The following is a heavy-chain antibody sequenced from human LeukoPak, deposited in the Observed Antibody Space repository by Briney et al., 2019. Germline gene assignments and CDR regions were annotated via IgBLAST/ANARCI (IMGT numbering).Heavy chain of an antibody. V-gene: IGHV3-23*01. CDR2: ISGSGDST. Sequence: GGSLRLSCAASGFTFSSYATSWVRQAPGKGLEWVSTISGSGDSTYYADSVKGRFTISRDSSKKTLYLQTSSLRAEDTAVYYCAKTRGYCSGGTCYQDYWGQGTLVTVSS. J-gene: IGHJ4*02. CDR1: GFTFSSYA. CDR3: AKTRGYCSGGTCYQDY. D-gene: IGHD2-15*01.